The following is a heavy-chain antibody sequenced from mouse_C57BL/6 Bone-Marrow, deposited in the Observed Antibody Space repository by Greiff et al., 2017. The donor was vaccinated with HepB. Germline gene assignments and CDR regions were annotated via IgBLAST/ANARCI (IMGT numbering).Heavy chain of an antibody. CDR3: ARDSNYEDAMDY. V-gene: IGHV5-4*03. J-gene: IGHJ4*01. Sequence: EVKLMESGGGLVKPGGSLKLSCAASGFTFSSYAMSWVRQTPEKRLEWVATISDGGSYTYYPDNVKGRFTISRDNAKNNLYLQMSHLKSEDTAMYYCARDSNYEDAMDYWGQGTSVTVSS. D-gene: IGHD2-5*01. CDR2: ISDGGSYT. CDR1: GFTFSSYA.